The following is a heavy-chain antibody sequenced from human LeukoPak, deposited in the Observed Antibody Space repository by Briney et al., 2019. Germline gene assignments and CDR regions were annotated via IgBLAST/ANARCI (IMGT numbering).Heavy chain of an antibody. D-gene: IGHD5-12*01. J-gene: IGHJ4*02. Sequence: PGGSLRLSCAASGFTFSSYSMSWVRQPPGKVLDWVSSVKSDRSYIYYVDSVKGRFTISRDNAKNSLYLQMNSLRAEDTAVYYCARDVLGYIVATSPFDYWGQGTLVTVSS. CDR3: ARDVLGYIVATSPFDY. CDR2: VKSDRSYI. V-gene: IGHV3-21*01. CDR1: GFTFSSYS.